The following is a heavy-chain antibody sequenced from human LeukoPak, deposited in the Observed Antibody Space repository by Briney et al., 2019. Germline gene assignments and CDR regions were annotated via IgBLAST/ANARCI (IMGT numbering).Heavy chain of an antibody. CDR1: GFTFSSHG. J-gene: IGHJ6*02. V-gene: IGHV3-33*01. CDR2: IWNDGSKK. CDR3: ASRTYDILTGYYYYGMNV. Sequence: GRSLRLSCAASGFTFSSHGMHWVRQAPGKGLEWVALIWNDGSKKYYVESVKGRFSISRDNSKNTLYLQMNSLRAEDTAVYYCASRTYDILTGYYYYGMNVWGQGTSVTVSS. D-gene: IGHD3-9*01.